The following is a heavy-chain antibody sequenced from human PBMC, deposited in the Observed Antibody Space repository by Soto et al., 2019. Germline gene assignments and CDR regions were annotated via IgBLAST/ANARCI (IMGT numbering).Heavy chain of an antibody. Sequence: ASVEVSCKEPGDTFASYYMNWVRQAQGQGLVWMGIIDPAGGSTDYAQKFQCRITMTRDTSTSTVYMELSSLRSDDTAMYYCARRWDVAGHEYLQNWGQGTLLTVYS. V-gene: IGHV1-46*01. CDR3: ARRWDVAGHEYLQN. CDR1: GDTFASYY. J-gene: IGHJ1*01. CDR2: IDPAGGST. D-gene: IGHD6-19*01.